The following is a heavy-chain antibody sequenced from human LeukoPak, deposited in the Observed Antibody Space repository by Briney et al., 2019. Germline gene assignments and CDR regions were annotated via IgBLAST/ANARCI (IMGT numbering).Heavy chain of an antibody. Sequence: GGSLRLSCAASGFTFSDYYMNWVRQAPGKGLEWVSYISSSSSTIYYADSVKGRFTISRDNAKNSLYLQMNSLRDEDTAVYYCASYVWGSYRHFDYWGQGTLVTVSS. V-gene: IGHV3-48*02. CDR1: GFTFSDYY. J-gene: IGHJ4*02. CDR3: ASYVWGSYRHFDY. CDR2: ISSSSSTI. D-gene: IGHD3-16*02.